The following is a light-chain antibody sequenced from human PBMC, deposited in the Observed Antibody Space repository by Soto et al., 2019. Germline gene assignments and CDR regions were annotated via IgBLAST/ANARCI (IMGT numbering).Light chain of an antibody. J-gene: IGLJ3*02. CDR1: SSDIGGYDH. CDR2: EVT. CDR3: GSFAGPVWV. Sequence: QSALTQPPSASGSPGQSVTISCTGTSSDIGGYDHVSWYRQDPGKAPKVMIYEVTKRPSGVPDRFSGSKAGNTASLTVFGLQAEDEANYYCGSFAGPVWVFGGGTKLTVL. V-gene: IGLV2-8*01.